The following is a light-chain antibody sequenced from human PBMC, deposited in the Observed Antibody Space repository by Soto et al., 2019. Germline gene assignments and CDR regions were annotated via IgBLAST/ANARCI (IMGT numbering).Light chain of an antibody. Sequence: DIQMTQSPSTLSASVGDRVTLTCRASQSVSDWLAWYQQKPGKAPKVLIYKASNLESGVPSRLSGSGSGTEFTLTISSLQPDDSATYYCQQYNTFSPYTFGQGTKLEIK. CDR1: QSVSDW. CDR3: QQYNTFSPYT. CDR2: KAS. J-gene: IGKJ2*01. V-gene: IGKV1-5*03.